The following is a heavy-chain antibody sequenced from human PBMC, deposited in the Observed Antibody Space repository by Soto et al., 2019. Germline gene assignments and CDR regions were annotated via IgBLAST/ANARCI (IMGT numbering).Heavy chain of an antibody. V-gene: IGHV5-51*01. CDR1: GYSFTSYW. CDR2: IYPGDSDT. CDR3: ARRGLDIAAPDYYYGMDV. D-gene: IGHD6-6*01. Sequence: PGESLKISCKGSGYSFTSYWIGWVRQMPGKGLEWMGIIYPGDSDTRYSPSFQGQVTISADKSISTAYLQWSSLKASDTAMYYCARRGLDIAAPDYYYGMDVWGQGTTVTVSS. J-gene: IGHJ6*02.